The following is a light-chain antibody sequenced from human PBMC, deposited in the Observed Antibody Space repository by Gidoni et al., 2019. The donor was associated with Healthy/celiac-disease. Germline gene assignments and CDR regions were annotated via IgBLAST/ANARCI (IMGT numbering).Light chain of an antibody. J-gene: IGKJ2*01. CDR3: QQYYSTPYT. Sequence: LVMTQSPDSLAVSLGERATINCKSSQSVLYSSNNKNYLAWYQQKPGQPPKMLIYWASTRESGGPDLFSGSGSGTYFTLTIGSLQAEDVAVYYCQQYYSTPYTFGQGTKLEIK. CDR1: QSVLYSSNNKNY. CDR2: WAS. V-gene: IGKV4-1*01.